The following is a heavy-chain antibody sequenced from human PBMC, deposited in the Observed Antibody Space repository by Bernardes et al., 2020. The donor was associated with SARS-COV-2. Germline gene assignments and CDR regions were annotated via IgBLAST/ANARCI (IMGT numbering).Heavy chain of an antibody. CDR3: ARELWMVRGAVNYGMDV. Sequence: GGSLRLSCVASRFTFRSHDMHWVRQAPGKGLEWVAGISYDGTNKYYADSVKGRFTISRDNSEKTLYLQLISLRGEDTAVYYCARELWMVRGAVNYGMDVWGQGTTVTVSS. V-gene: IGHV3-30*03. D-gene: IGHD3-10*01. CDR1: RFTFRSHD. J-gene: IGHJ6*02. CDR2: ISYDGTNK.